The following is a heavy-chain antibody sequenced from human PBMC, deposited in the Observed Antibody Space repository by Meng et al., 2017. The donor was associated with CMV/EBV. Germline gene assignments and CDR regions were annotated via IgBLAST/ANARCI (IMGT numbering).Heavy chain of an antibody. J-gene: IGHJ6*02. D-gene: IGHD5-18*01. CDR1: GGSISSSSYY. CDR3: ARVDTADNYYYYYYYGMDV. V-gene: IGHV4-39*07. Sequence: SETLSLTCTVSGGSISSSSYYWGWTRQPPGKGLEWIGSIYYSGSTYYNPSLKSRVTISVDTSKNQFSLKLSSVTAADTAVYYCARVDTADNYYYYYYYGMDVWGQGTTVTVSS. CDR2: IYYSGST.